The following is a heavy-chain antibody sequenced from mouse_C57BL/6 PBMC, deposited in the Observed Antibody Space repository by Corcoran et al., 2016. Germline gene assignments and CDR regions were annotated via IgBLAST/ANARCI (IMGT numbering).Heavy chain of an antibody. Sequence: QIQLVQSGPQLKKPGEPVKISCKASGYTFTTYGMSWVKQAPGKGLKWMGWINTYSGVPTYADDFKGRFAFSLETSASTDYLQINNLKNEDTATYFCASRFITTVVATYYFDYWGQGTTLTASS. D-gene: IGHD1-1*01. J-gene: IGHJ2*01. CDR3: ASRFITTVVATYYFDY. CDR1: GYTFTTYG. V-gene: IGHV9-3*01. CDR2: INTYSGVP.